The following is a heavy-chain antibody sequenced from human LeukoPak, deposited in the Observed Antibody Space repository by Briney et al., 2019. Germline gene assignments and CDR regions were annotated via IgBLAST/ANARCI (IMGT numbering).Heavy chain of an antibody. V-gene: IGHV3-7*01. CDR3: ARDQKGYSGYYDLLDY. Sequence: GGSLRLSCVASGFPFSSYWMTWVRQAPGKGQEWVANIKQDGSKKSYVDSVKGRFTISRDNSKNTLYLQMNSLRAEDTAVYYCARDQKGYSGYYDLLDYWGQGALVTVSS. J-gene: IGHJ4*02. D-gene: IGHD5-12*01. CDR2: IKQDGSKK. CDR1: GFPFSSYW.